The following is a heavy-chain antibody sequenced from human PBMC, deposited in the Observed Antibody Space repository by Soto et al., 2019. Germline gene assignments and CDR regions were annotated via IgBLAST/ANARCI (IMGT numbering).Heavy chain of an antibody. CDR1: GYTFTSYD. CDR2: MNPNSGNT. V-gene: IGHV1-8*01. CDR3: ARSLLGYCGGGSCYGDY. Sequence: ASVKVSCKASGYTFTSYDINWVRQATGQGLEWMGWMNPNSGNTGYAQKFQGRVTMTRNTSISTAYMELSSLRSEDTAVYYCARSLLGYCGGGSCYGDYWGQGTLVTVSS. D-gene: IGHD2-15*01. J-gene: IGHJ4*02.